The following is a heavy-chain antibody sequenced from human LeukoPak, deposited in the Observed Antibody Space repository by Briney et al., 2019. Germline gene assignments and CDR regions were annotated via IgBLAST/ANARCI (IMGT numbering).Heavy chain of an antibody. D-gene: IGHD2-2*01. Sequence: SETLSLTCSVFGGSISSSSYYWGWIRQPPGKGLEWIGSIYYSGSSYYNPSLKSRVTISVDTSKNQFSLKLTSVTAADTAVYYCARRDCTSTTCYAGSYYFDYWGQGTLVTVSS. V-gene: IGHV4-39*01. CDR2: IYYSGSS. CDR1: GGSISSSSYY. CDR3: ARRDCTSTTCYAGSYYFDY. J-gene: IGHJ4*02.